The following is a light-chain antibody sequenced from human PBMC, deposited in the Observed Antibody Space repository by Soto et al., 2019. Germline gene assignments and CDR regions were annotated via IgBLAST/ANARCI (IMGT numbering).Light chain of an antibody. CDR1: HGISNY. J-gene: IGKJ1*01. CDR3: LQHDTYPRT. Sequence: DIQMTQSPSAMSASVGDRVTITCRASHGISNYLAWFQQKPGQVPKRLIYAASLLQRGVPSRFSGSGSETEFTLTISGLQPEDSATYYCLQHDTYPRTFGQGTKVEIK. V-gene: IGKV1-17*03. CDR2: AAS.